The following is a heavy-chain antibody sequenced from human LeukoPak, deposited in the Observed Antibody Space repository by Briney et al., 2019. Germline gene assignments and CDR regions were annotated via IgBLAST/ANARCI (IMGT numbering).Heavy chain of an antibody. V-gene: IGHV3-21*01. CDR1: GFTFSSSS. CDR2: ISSSSSYI. Sequence: GGSLRLSCGASGFTFSSSSMNWVRQAPGKGLEWVSSISSSSSYIYYADSVKGRFTISRDNAKNSLYLQMNSLRAEDTAVYYCARYSHLGPSLFDYWGQGTLVTVSS. CDR3: ARYSHLGPSLFDY. J-gene: IGHJ4*02. D-gene: IGHD2-15*01.